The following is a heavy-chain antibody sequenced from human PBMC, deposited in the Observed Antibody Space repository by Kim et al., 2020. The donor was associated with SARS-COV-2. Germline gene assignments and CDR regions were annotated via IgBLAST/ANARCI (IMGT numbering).Heavy chain of an antibody. J-gene: IGHJ2*01. V-gene: IGHV3-66*01. CDR3: ARDIKFDGFAFFDL. CDR1: GITLTNNH. CDR2: IYGGGTI. Sequence: GGSLRLSCAASGITLTNNHMNWVRQAPGKGLEWVSVIYGGGTIDYADSVKDRFIISRDTSKNTVYLEMNSLRAEDTAVYYCARDIKFDGFAFFDLWGSGT. D-gene: IGHD3-10*01.